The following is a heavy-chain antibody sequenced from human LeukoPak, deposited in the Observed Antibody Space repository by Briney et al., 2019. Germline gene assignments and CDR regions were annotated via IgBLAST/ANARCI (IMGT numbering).Heavy chain of an antibody. D-gene: IGHD5-12*01. CDR3: ATVVGRGYGGYDLFDY. CDR2: FDPEDGET. CDR1: GYTLTELS. Sequence: ASVKVSCKVSGYTLTELSMHWVRQAPGKGLEWMGGFDPEDGETIYAQKFQGRVTMTEDTSTDTAYMELSSLRSEDTAVYYCATVVGRGYGGYDLFDYWGQGTLVTVSS. V-gene: IGHV1-24*01. J-gene: IGHJ4*02.